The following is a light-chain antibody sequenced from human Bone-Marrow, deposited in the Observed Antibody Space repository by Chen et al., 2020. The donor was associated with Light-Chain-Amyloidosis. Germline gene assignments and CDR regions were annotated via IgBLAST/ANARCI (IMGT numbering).Light chain of an antibody. V-gene: IGLV3-25*03. J-gene: IGLJ2*01. Sequence: SYELTQPPSVSVSPGQTARITCSGDDLPTKYAYWYQQKPGQAPVLVVHRDTERPSGISERFSGASSGTTATLTISGVQAEDEADSHCQSADSSGTYEVIFGGGTKVTVL. CDR3: QSADSSGTYEVI. CDR2: RDT. CDR1: DLPTKY.